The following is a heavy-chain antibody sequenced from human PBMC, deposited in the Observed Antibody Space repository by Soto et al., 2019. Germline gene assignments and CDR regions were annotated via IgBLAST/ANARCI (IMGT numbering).Heavy chain of an antibody. CDR3: AGGCIWGEVVAGKGGFDFQH. V-gene: IGHV3-33*01. CDR1: GFTFSSYG. Sequence: QVQLVESGGGVVQPGRSLRLSCAASGFTFSSYGTHWDRQAPGKGLEWVAVIWYDGSNKYYADSVKGRFTISRDNSKNMRYLQMSSLRGEDTAVYYCAGGCIWGEVVAGKGGFDFQHWGQGTLVTVSS. CDR2: IWYDGSNK. J-gene: IGHJ1*01. D-gene: IGHD6-19*01.